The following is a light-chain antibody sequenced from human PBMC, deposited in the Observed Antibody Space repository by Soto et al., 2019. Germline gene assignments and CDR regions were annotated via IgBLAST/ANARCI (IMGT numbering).Light chain of an antibody. Sequence: DIQMTQSPSSLSASVGDRVTLTCRASQGISNYLFWYQQKPGKDPTLLIYAASTLQSGVTSRFSGSGSGTEFTLNISSLQPGDVATYYGQKYSRAPLTFGHGTKVDIK. CDR3: QKYSRAPLT. J-gene: IGKJ3*01. V-gene: IGKV1-27*01. CDR1: QGISNY. CDR2: AAS.